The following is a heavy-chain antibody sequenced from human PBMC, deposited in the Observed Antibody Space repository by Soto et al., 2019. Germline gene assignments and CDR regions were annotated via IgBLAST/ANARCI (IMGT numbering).Heavy chain of an antibody. Sequence: GGSLRLSCAASGFTVSSNYMSWVRQAPGKGLEWVSVIYSGGSTDYADSVKGRFTISRDNTKNTLYLQMNSLRAEDTAVYYCAREGDGYNFDYWGQGTLVTVSS. CDR2: IYSGGST. CDR1: GFTVSSNY. CDR3: AREGDGYNFDY. V-gene: IGHV3-53*01. J-gene: IGHJ4*02. D-gene: IGHD5-12*01.